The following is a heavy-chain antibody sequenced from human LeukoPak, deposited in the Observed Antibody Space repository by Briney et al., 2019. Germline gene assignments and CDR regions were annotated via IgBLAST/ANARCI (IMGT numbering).Heavy chain of an antibody. CDR2: INHSGST. Sequence: PSETLSLTCAVYGGSFSGYYWSWIRQPPGKGLEWIGEINHSGSTNYNPSLKSRVTISVDTSKNQFSLKLSSVTAADTAVYYCARHWGPPGIAVLNWFDPWGQGTLVTVSS. J-gene: IGHJ5*02. V-gene: IGHV4-34*01. CDR3: ARHWGPPGIAVLNWFDP. CDR1: GGSFSGYY. D-gene: IGHD6-19*01.